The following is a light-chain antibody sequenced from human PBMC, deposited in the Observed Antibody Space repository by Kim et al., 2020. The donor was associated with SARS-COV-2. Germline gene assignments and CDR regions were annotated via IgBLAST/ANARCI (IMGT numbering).Light chain of an antibody. CDR3: AAWDASLNVWV. CDR2: YDD. V-gene: IGLV1-36*01. J-gene: IGLJ3*02. Sequence: QSALTQPPSVSGDPRQRVTISCSGSESNIGNKGVNGYQQLPGKSPKLLIYYDDLLPSGVSDRFSGSKSGTSASLDITGLQSEDEGAYYCAAWDASLNVWVFGGGTQLTIL. CDR1: ESNIGNKG.